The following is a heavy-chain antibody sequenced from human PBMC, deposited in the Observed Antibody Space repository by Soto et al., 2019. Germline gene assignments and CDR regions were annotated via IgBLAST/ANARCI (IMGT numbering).Heavy chain of an antibody. CDR2: IWYDGSNK. Sequence: QVQLVESGGGVVQPGRSLRLSCAASGFTFRSYGMHGVRHAPGKGLEWVAVIWYDGSNKYYADSMKGRFTISRDNSKNTLYLLMNSLRAEDTAVYYCARDWSHFSRYGMDVWGQGTTVTVSS. CDR3: ARDWSHFSRYGMDV. J-gene: IGHJ6*02. V-gene: IGHV3-33*01. D-gene: IGHD3-3*02. CDR1: GFTFRSYG.